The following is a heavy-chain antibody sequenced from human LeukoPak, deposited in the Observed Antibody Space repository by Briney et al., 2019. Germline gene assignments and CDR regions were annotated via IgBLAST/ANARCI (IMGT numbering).Heavy chain of an antibody. D-gene: IGHD5/OR15-5a*01. CDR3: ARGSLGREVSAFFKN. J-gene: IGHJ4*02. Sequence: SETLSLTCTVSGDSISSYYWSWIRQPPGKGLEWIGCISYTGSTNYNPSLKSRVTISVDTSENQFSLRLSSVTAADTAVYYCARGSLGREVSAFFKNWGQGILVTVSS. CDR1: GDSISSYY. CDR2: ISYTGST. V-gene: IGHV4-59*08.